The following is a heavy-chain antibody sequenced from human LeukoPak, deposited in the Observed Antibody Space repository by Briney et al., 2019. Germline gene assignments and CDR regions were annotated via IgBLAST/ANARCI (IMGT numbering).Heavy chain of an antibody. CDR1: GFTFSSYS. V-gene: IGHV3-21*01. CDR2: ISSSSSYI. D-gene: IGHD6-19*01. J-gene: IGHJ4*02. CDR3: ARDYTSIAVAGTHFDY. Sequence: PGGSLRLSCAASGFTFSSYSMNWVRQAPGRGLEWVSSISSSSSYIYYADSVKGRFTISRDNAKNSLYLQMNSLRAEDTAVYYCARDYTSIAVAGTHFDYWGQGTLVTVSS.